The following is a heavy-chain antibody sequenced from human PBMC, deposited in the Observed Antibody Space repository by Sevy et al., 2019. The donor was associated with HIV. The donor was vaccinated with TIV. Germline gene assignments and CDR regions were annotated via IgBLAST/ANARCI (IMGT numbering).Heavy chain of an antibody. D-gene: IGHD4-17*01. Sequence: GGSLRLSCAASGFTFSSYEMNWVRQAPGKGLEWVSYISNSGTTIAYSDSVRGRFSISRHNARNSLYLQMNSLRAEDTAVYYCARDLPPSATTVAHFDYWGQGTLVTVSS. CDR3: ARDLPPSATTVAHFDY. V-gene: IGHV3-48*03. CDR2: ISNSGTTI. J-gene: IGHJ4*02. CDR1: GFTFSSYE.